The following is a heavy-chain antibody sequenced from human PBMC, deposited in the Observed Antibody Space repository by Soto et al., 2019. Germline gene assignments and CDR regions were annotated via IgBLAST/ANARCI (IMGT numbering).Heavy chain of an antibody. CDR3: ARTGVEAAGPLDGMDV. CDR2: ISSSSSYT. D-gene: IGHD6-13*01. J-gene: IGHJ6*02. CDR1: GFTFSDYY. Sequence: GGSLRLSCAASGFTFSDYYMSWIRQAPGKGLEWVSYISSSSSYTNYADSVKGRFTISRDNAKNSLYLQMNSLRAEDTAVYYCARTGVEAAGPLDGMDVWGQGTTVTVSS. V-gene: IGHV3-11*06.